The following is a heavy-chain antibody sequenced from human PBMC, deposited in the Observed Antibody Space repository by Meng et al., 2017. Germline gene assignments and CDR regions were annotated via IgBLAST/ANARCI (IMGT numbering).Heavy chain of an antibody. J-gene: IGHJ4*02. D-gene: IGHD6-13*01. CDR3: ARVNGSSTLLTPDYFDY. CDR2: IIAYNGNT. V-gene: IGHV1-18*01. Sequence: QFRLVPSGAEVKKPGGPVKVSCKASRYSFVCYGISWGRQAPGQGREWMGWIIAYNGNTNYAQKLKGRVTMTTDTSTSIAYMKLRSLRSDDTVVYYCARVNGSSTLLTPDYFDYWGQGTLVTVSS. CDR1: RYSFVCYG.